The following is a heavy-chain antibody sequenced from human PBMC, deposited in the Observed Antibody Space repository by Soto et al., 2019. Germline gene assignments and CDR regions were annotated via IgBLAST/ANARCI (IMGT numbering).Heavy chain of an antibody. CDR2: IYYSGST. CDR3: ARVGLVVTMIVVVPRPGAFDI. D-gene: IGHD3-22*01. V-gene: IGHV4-30-2*05. J-gene: IGHJ3*02. CDR1: GGSTSSGGYS. Sequence: SETLSLTCAVSGGSTSSGGYSWSWIRQPPGKGLEWIGYIYYSGSTYYNPSLKSRVTISVDTSKNQFSLKLSSVTAADTAVYYCARVGLVVTMIVVVPRPGAFDIWGQGTMVTVSS.